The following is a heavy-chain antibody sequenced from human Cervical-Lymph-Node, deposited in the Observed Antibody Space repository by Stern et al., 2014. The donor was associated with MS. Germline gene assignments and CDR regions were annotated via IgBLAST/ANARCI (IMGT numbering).Heavy chain of an antibody. CDR2: IWYDGSQK. J-gene: IGHJ6*02. CDR1: GFTFEDYA. V-gene: IGHV3-33*01. CDR3: ARKIPDYYYYAMDV. D-gene: IGHD2-2*02. Sequence: VQLVESGGGVVQPGGSQRLSCTASGFTFEDYAMEWVRQVPGKGLEWVAMIWYDGSQKYYGDSVRGRFSVSRYNSRNTLYLQMKSLSLEDTAVYYCARKIPDYYYYAMDVWGQGTTVTVSS.